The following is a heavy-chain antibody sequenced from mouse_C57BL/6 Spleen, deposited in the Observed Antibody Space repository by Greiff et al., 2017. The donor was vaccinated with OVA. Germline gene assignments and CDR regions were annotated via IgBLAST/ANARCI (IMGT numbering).Heavy chain of an antibody. CDR1: GYTFTSYW. V-gene: IGHV1-55*01. D-gene: IGHD2-3*01. Sequence: VQLQQPGAELVKPGASVKMSCKASGYTFTSYWITWVKQRPGQGLEWIGDIYPGSGSTNYNEKFKSKATLTVDTSSSTAYMQLSSLTSEDSAVYYCARSGGIYDGYYSAMDYWGQGTSVTVSS. CDR3: ARSGGIYDGYYSAMDY. J-gene: IGHJ4*01. CDR2: IYPGSGST.